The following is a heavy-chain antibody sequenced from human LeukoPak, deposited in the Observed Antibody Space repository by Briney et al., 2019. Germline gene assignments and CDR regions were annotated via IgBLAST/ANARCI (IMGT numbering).Heavy chain of an antibody. CDR1: GFPSNAYW. Sequence: PGGSLRLSWAAAGFPSNAYWMTWRRQAPGKGQEWGVNIRKDGDTNYYVNSVKGRFSISRDNAMNSLYLQMNSLRAEDTAIYYCARSLPYGTTWYGRSDFWGQGTLVTVSS. V-gene: IGHV3-7*03. J-gene: IGHJ4*02. D-gene: IGHD6-13*01. CDR2: IRKDGDTN. CDR3: ARSLPYGTTWYGRSDF.